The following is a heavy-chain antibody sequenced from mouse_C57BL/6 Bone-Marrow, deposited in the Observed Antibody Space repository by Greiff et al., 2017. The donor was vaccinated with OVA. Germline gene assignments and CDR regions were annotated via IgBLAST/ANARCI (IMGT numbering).Heavy chain of an antibody. J-gene: IGHJ2*01. D-gene: IGHD2-5*01. CDR2: ISSGSSTI. CDR1: GFTFSDYG. Sequence: EVKLVESGGGLVKPGGSLKLSCAASGFTFSDYGLHWVRQAPEKGLEWVSYISSGSSTIYYADTVKGRFTISRDNAKNTLFLQMTSLRSEDTAMYYCARKYSNYVDYWGQGTTLTVSS. CDR3: ARKYSNYVDY. V-gene: IGHV5-17*01.